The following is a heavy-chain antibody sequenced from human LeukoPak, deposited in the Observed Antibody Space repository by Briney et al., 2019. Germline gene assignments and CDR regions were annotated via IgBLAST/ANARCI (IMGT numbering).Heavy chain of an antibody. J-gene: IGHJ4*02. CDR2: INHSGST. Sequence: SETLSLTCAVYGGSFSGYYWSWIRRPPGKGLEWIGEINHSGSTNYNPSLKSRVTISVDTSKNQFSLKLSSVTAADTAVYYCARGHVSGYYYGSGSYYRQRPFDYWGQGTLVTVSS. V-gene: IGHV4-34*01. CDR3: ARGHVSGYYYGSGSYYRQRPFDY. D-gene: IGHD3-10*01. CDR1: GGSFSGYY.